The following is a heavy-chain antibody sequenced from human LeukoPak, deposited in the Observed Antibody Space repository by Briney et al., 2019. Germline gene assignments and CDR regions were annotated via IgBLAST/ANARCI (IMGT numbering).Heavy chain of an antibody. V-gene: IGHV3-48*01. D-gene: IGHD2-2*01. CDR3: ARDPPTVVPAATYYYYYYMDV. CDR1: GFTFSSYS. Sequence: GGSLRLSCAASGFTFSSYSMNWVRQAPGKGLEWVSYISSSSSTIYYADSVKGRFTISRDNAKNSLYLQMNSLRAEDTAVYYCARDPPTVVPAATYYYYYYMDVWGKGTTVTVSS. CDR2: ISSSSSTI. J-gene: IGHJ6*03.